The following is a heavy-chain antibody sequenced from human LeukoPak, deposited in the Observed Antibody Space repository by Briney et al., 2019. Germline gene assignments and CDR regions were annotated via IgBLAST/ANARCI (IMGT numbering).Heavy chain of an antibody. J-gene: IGHJ3*02. V-gene: IGHV1-18*01. Sequence: ASVKVSCKASGGTFSSYAISWVRQAPGQGLEWMGWISVCNGNTNYAQRLQGRVTMTTDTSTSTAYMELRSLRSDDTAVYYCARPRRCSSTTCTDAFDIWGQGTMVTVSS. CDR2: ISVCNGNT. CDR3: ARPRRCSSTTCTDAFDI. CDR1: GGTFSSYA. D-gene: IGHD2-2*01.